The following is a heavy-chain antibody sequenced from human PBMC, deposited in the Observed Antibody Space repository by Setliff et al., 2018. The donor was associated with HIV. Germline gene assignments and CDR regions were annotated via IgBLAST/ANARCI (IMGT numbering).Heavy chain of an antibody. CDR3: VMFGISSG. CDR1: GFTFSRYW. V-gene: IGHV3-74*01. CDR2: INNDTTTM. Sequence: GGSLRLSCVASGFTFSRYWMHWVRQAPGQGLVRVSGINNDTTTMTYADSVKGRFSISRDNTKNTLYLQMNGLRGEDTAVYYCVMFGISSGWGQGTQVTVSS. J-gene: IGHJ4*02. D-gene: IGHD6-6*01.